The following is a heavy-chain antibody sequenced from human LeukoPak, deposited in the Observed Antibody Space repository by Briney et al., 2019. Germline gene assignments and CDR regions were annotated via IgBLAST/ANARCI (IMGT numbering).Heavy chain of an antibody. J-gene: IGHJ5*02. CDR2: ISGSGGST. CDR3: EKGAPFLWLIQPAWFDA. V-gene: IGHV3-23*01. CDR1: GFTFSSYA. Sequence: PGGSLRLSCAASGFTFSSYAMSWVRQAPGKGLEWVSAISGSGGSTYYADSVKGRFTISRDNSKNTLYLQMNSLRAEDTAVYYCEKGAPFLWLIQPAWFDAWGQGTLVTVS. D-gene: IGHD5-18*01.